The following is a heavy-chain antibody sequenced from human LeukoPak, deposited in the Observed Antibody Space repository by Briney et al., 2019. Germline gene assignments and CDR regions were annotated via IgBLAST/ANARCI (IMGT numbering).Heavy chain of an antibody. D-gene: IGHD3-10*01. V-gene: IGHV3-7*03. Sequence: GGSLRLSCVTSGFTFSNYWMSWVRQAPGKGLEWVANIKQDGSEKYYVDSVKGRFTISRDNAKNSLYLQMNSLRVEDTAVYYCAKDYPGALLYFDCWGQGTLVTVSS. CDR3: AKDYPGALLYFDC. CDR1: GFTFSNYW. CDR2: IKQDGSEK. J-gene: IGHJ4*02.